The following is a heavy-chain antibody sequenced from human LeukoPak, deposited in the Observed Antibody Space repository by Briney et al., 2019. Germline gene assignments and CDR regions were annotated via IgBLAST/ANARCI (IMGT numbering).Heavy chain of an antibody. CDR1: GVTISNYP. D-gene: IGHD4-17*01. CDR3: AKDRATVTTGVYFDY. J-gene: IGHJ4*02. V-gene: IGHV3-23*01. Sequence: PGGSLRLSCVASGVTISNYPMSWVRQAPGEGLEWVSAISGSGGSTYYADSVKGRFTISRDNSKNTLYLQMNSLRAEDTAVYYCAKDRATVTTGVYFDYWGQGTLVTVSS. CDR2: ISGSGGST.